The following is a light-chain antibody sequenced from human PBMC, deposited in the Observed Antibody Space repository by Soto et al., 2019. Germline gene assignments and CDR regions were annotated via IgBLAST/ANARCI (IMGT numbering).Light chain of an antibody. CDR3: AVWDDSLNGHWV. V-gene: IGLV1-44*01. CDR2: NND. J-gene: IGLJ3*02. Sequence: QSVLTQPPSASGTPGQRVTISCSGSSSNIGTNTVNWYQQLPGTAPKLLIYNNDQRPSGVPDRFSGSKSGTSASLAISGLQSEDEAYYFCAVWDDSLNGHWVFGGGTKLTVL. CDR1: SSNIGTNT.